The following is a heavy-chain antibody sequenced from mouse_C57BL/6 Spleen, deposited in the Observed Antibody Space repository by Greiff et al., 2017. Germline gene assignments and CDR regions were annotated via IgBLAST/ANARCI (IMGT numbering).Heavy chain of an antibody. CDR1: GYSFTGYY. CDR2: INPSTGGT. V-gene: IGHV1-42*01. D-gene: IGHD1-1*01. CDR3: ARVGLRSYAMDY. J-gene: IGHJ4*01. Sequence: VQLQQSGPELVKPGASVKISCKASGYSFTGYYMNWVKQSPEKSLEWIGEINPSTGGTTYNQKFKAKATLTVDKSSSTAYIQLKSLTSEDSAVYYCARVGLRSYAMDYWGQGTSVTVSS.